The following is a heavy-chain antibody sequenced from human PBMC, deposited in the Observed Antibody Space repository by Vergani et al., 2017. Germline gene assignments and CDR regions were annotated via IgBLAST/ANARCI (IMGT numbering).Heavy chain of an antibody. D-gene: IGHD2-2*01. CDR2: ISYDGSNK. CDR3: ARDIRRYCSSTSCWVPMDV. V-gene: IGHV3-30-3*01. CDR1: GFTFSSYA. J-gene: IGHJ6*04. Sequence: QVQLVESGGGVVQPGRSLRLSCAASGFTFSSYAMHWVRQAPGKGLEWVVVISYDGSNKYYADSVKGRFTISRDNSKNTLYQQMNSLRAEDTAVYYCARDIRRYCSSTSCWVPMDVWGK.